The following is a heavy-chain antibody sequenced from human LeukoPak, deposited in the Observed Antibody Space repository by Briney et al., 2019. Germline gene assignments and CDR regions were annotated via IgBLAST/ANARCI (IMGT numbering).Heavy chain of an antibody. J-gene: IGHJ6*03. D-gene: IGHD3-10*01. CDR1: GGSISSYY. CDR3: ARDRARGKFGELDDYYYYMDV. Sequence: PSETLSLTCTVSGGSISSYYWSWIRQPAGKGLEWIGRIYTSGSTNYNPSLKSRVTMSVETSKNQFSLKLSSVTAADTAVYYCARDRARGKFGELDDYYYYMDVWGKGTTVTVSS. CDR2: IYTSGST. V-gene: IGHV4-4*07.